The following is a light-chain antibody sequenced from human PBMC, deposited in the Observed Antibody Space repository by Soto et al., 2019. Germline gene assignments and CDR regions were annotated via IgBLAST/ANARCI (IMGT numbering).Light chain of an antibody. CDR3: QQSSITPPT. V-gene: IGKV1-39*01. CDR1: QSIGHS. CDR2: AAS. Sequence: DIQMTQSPSSLSASAGDRVTITCRASQSIGHSLNWYQQKPGKAPKPLIYAASSLQSGVPSRFSGSGSGTDFTLTISSPQPDDFATYYCQQSSITPPTFGQGTKVEI. J-gene: IGKJ1*01.